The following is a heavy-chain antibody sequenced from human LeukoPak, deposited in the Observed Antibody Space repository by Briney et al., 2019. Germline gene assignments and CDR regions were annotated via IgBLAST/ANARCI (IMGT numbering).Heavy chain of an antibody. Sequence: ASVKVSCKASGYTFTSYGTSWVRQAPGQGLEWMGWISAYNGNTNYAQKLQGRVTMTTDTSTSTAYMELRSLRSDDTAVYYCARSGDYYGSGSPPGYWGQGTLVTVSS. V-gene: IGHV1-18*01. CDR2: ISAYNGNT. D-gene: IGHD3-10*01. CDR1: GYTFTSYG. CDR3: ARSGDYYGSGSPPGY. J-gene: IGHJ4*02.